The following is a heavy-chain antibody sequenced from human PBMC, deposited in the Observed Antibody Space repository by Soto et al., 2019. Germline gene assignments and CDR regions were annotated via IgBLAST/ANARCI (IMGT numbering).Heavy chain of an antibody. V-gene: IGHV4-59*08. CDR1: GGSISSYY. CDR2: IYYSGST. Sequence: SETLSLTCTVSGGSISSYYWSWIRQPPGKGLEWIGYIYYSGSTNYNPSIKSRVNISVDTSKNQFSLKLSSVTAADTAVYYCATSYYSNYGNYYYMDVWGKGTTVTVSS. J-gene: IGHJ6*03. D-gene: IGHD4-4*01. CDR3: ATSYYSNYGNYYYMDV.